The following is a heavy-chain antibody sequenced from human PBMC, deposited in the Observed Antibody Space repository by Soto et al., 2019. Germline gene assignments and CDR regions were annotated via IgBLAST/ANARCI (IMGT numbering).Heavy chain of an antibody. CDR1: GVSFSNHG. D-gene: IGHD6-19*01. V-gene: IGHV3-30*18. CDR2: ISYDGSNK. CDR3: AKNSRATGAGAPDY. J-gene: IGHJ4*02. Sequence: PGGSLRLSCVASGVSFSNHGMHWVRQAPGKGLEWVAVISYDGSNKDYVEAVKGRFTISRDNSKNTLYLQINSLGVEDTAVFYCAKNSRATGAGAPDYWGQGTLVTVSS.